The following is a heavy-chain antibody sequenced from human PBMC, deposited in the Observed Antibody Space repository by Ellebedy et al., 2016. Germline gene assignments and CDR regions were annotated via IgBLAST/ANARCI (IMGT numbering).Heavy chain of an antibody. Sequence: ASVKVSCKASGFSFISYTIHWMRQAPGQRPEWMGWINADNGNTQYSWQFQGRLTITKATSARTAYMELSSLRSEDTAVYYCARDYYGDYVYFGPWGQGTLVTVSS. CDR1: GFSFISYT. CDR3: ARDYYGDYVYFGP. V-gene: IGHV1-3*01. J-gene: IGHJ5*02. CDR2: INADNGNT. D-gene: IGHD4-17*01.